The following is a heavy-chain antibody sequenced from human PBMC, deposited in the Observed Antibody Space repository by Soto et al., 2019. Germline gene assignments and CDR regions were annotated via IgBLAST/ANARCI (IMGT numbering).Heavy chain of an antibody. CDR1: GRTLSIYA. D-gene: IGHD5-12*01. CDR2: IIPIFGTA. CDR3: AREGSGYNF. V-gene: IGHV1-69*13. Sequence: ASVKVSCTASGRTLSIYAISWVRQAPGQGLEWMGGIIPIFGTANYAQRFRGRLTITADESTSTGYMKLISLRSDHTAVYYCAREGSGYNFWGQGTQVTVSS. J-gene: IGHJ4*02.